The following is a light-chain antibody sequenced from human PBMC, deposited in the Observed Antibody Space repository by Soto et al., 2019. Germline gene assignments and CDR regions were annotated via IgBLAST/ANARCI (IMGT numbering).Light chain of an antibody. CDR3: SSYAGSNTWV. CDR2: DVS. CDR1: SSDVGGYNY. Sequence: QSALTQPRSVSGSPGQSVTISCTGTSSDVGGYNYVSWYQQHPGKAPKLMIYDVSKWPSGVPDRFSDSKSGNMASLTISGLQAEDEADYYCSSYAGSNTWVFGGGTKVTVL. J-gene: IGLJ3*02. V-gene: IGLV2-11*01.